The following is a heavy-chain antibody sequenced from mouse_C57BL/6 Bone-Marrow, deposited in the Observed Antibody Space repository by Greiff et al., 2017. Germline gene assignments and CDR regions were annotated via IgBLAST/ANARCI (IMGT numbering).Heavy chain of an antibody. J-gene: IGHJ1*03. CDR1: GFTFSSYG. CDR2: ISSGGSYT. V-gene: IGHV5-6*01. D-gene: IGHD1-1*01. Sequence: EVQGVESGGDLVKPGGSLKLSCAASGFTFSSYGMSWVRQTPDKRLEWVATISSGGSYTYYPDRVKGRFTISRDTAKNTLYLQMSSLKSEDTAMYYCARQGITTVVDWYFDVWGTGTTVTVSS. CDR3: ARQGITTVVDWYFDV.